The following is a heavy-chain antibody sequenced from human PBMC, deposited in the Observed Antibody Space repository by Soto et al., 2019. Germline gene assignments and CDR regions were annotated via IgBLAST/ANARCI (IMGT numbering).Heavy chain of an antibody. V-gene: IGHV1-18*01. CDR1: GYTFTSYG. CDR2: ISAYNGNT. CDR3: ARDHYYGSGRKAFDI. J-gene: IGHJ3*02. Sequence: ASVKVSCKASGYTFTSYGISWVRQAPGQGLEWMGWISAYNGNTNYAQKLQGRVTMTTDTSTSTAYMELRSLRSDDTAVYYCARDHYYGSGRKAFDIWGQGTMVTVSS. D-gene: IGHD3-10*01.